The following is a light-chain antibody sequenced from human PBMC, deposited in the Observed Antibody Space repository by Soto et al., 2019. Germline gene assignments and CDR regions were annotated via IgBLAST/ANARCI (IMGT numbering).Light chain of an antibody. CDR1: QSISTY. CDR2: AAS. V-gene: IGKV1-39*01. J-gene: IGKJ3*01. CDR3: QQTYSSPLFS. Sequence: DIHMTQSPSSLSASVGDRVTISCRPSQSISTYLNWYQQRPGTAPKLLIYAASTLQSGVPSRFSGRGSGTDFTLTISNEQPEDFATYYCQQTYSSPLFSFGPGTKVDFK.